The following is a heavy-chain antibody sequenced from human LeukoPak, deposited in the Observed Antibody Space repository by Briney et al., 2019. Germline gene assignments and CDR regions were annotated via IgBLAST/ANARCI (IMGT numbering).Heavy chain of an antibody. Sequence: DSVKVSRKASGYTFTSYGISWVRQAPGQGLEWMGWISAYNGNTNYAQKLQGRVTMTTDTSTSTAYLELRSLRSDDTAVYYGARDESVVVPAAAHWGQGTLVTVSS. D-gene: IGHD2-2*01. J-gene: IGHJ4*02. V-gene: IGHV1-18*01. CDR2: ISAYNGNT. CDR3: ARDESVVVPAAAH. CDR1: GYTFTSYG.